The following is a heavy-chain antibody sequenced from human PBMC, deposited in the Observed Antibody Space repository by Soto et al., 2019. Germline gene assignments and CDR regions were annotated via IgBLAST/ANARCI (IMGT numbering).Heavy chain of an antibody. CDR2: IYYSGST. D-gene: IGHD1-26*01. V-gene: IGHV4-59*08. CDR3: ARLGSGSFRD. CDR1: GGSISSYY. Sequence: QVQLQESGPGLVKPSETLSLTCTVSGGSISSYYWSWIRQPPGKGLEWIGYIYYSGSTNYNPSLKSRVPLSVDTSNNQFSLKLSSVTAADTAMYYCARLGSGSFRDWGQGTLVTVSS. J-gene: IGHJ4*02.